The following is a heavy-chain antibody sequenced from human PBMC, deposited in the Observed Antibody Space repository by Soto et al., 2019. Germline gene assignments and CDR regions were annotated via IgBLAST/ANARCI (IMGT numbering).Heavy chain of an antibody. Sequence: QVQLQQSGAGLLKHSETLCLTCDVYGGSFSDCIRTWIRQTPGKGLQSIGQINHSGSANYNPSLKSRVTISVHTSSSQFSLELSSVTAADTAVYYCARGLISGSHYSGGWYYFDSWGQGTQVTVSS. D-gene: IGHD1-26*01. V-gene: IGHV4-34*01. J-gene: IGHJ4*02. CDR1: GGSFSDCI. CDR2: INHSGSA. CDR3: ARGLISGSHYSGGWYYFDS.